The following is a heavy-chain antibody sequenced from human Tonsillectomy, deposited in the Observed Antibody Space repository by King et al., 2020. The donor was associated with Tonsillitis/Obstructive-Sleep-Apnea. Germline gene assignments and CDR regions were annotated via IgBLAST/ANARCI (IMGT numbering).Heavy chain of an antibody. CDR2: LNTNTVNP. CDR1: GYTFTSYA. J-gene: IGHJ6*03. Sequence: QLVQSGSELKKPGASVKVSCKASGYTFTSYALNWVRQAPGQGLEWMGWLNTNTVNPTYAQGFTGRFVFSLDTSVSTAYLQISSLKAEDTAVYSCARDGQQLAPDYYYYLVVWGEGTTVTVSS. CDR3: ARDGQQLAPDYYYYLVV. V-gene: IGHV7-4-1*02. D-gene: IGHD6-13*01.